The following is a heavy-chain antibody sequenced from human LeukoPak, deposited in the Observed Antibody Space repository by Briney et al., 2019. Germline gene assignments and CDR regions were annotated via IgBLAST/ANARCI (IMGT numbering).Heavy chain of an antibody. V-gene: IGHV4-39*07. J-gene: IGHJ4*02. CDR2: INHSGST. D-gene: IGHD3-22*01. CDR1: GGSISSSFYY. CDR3: ARGSSQYYDSSGYYPLFDY. Sequence: SETLSLTCTVSGGSISSSFYYWGWIRQPPGKGLEWIGEINHSGSTNYNPSLKSRVTISVDTSKNQFSLKPSSVTAADTAVYYCARGSSQYYDSSGYYPLFDYWGQGTLVTVSS.